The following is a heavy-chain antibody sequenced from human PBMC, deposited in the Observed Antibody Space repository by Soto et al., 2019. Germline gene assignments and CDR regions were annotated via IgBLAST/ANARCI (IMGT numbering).Heavy chain of an antibody. CDR1: GGTFSSYA. CDR3: ASHSGSSPEGRYYYGMDV. CDR2: IIPIFGTA. J-gene: IGHJ6*02. V-gene: IGHV1-69*12. D-gene: IGHD1-26*01. Sequence: QVQLVQSGAEVKKPGSSVKVSCKASGGTFSSYAISWVRQAPGQGLEWMGGIIPIFGTADYAQKFQGRVTITADESTSTAYRELSSLRSEDTAVYYCASHSGSSPEGRYYYGMDVWGQGPTVTVSS.